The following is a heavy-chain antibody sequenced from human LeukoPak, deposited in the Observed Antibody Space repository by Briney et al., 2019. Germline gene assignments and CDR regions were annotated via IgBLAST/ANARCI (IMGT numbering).Heavy chain of an antibody. J-gene: IGHJ4*02. D-gene: IGHD5-12*01. CDR3: ARGRLATYYYFDD. V-gene: IGHV1-2*02. CDR2: TNPNSGGT. Sequence: ASVKVSCKASGYTFTGYYIHWVRQAPGQGPEWMGWTNPNSGGTKYAQKLQGRVTMTRGTSISTAYMELSSLRSDEAAVYYCARGRLATYYYFDDWGQGTLVTVSS. CDR1: GYTFTGYY.